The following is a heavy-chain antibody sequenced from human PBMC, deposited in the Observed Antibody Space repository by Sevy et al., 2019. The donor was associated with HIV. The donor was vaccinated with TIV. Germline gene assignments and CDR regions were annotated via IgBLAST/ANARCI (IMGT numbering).Heavy chain of an antibody. D-gene: IGHD2-21*01. J-gene: IGHJ4*02. Sequence: GGSLRLSCAASGFTFSKYSMSWVRQAPGKGLEWVANIDQDGSQKNYVDSVKGRFTISRDNAKNSVYLQMNRLRVDDTAVYYCARELWPGDYWGQGTLVTVSS. CDR1: GFTFSKYS. CDR2: IDQDGSQK. V-gene: IGHV3-7*01. CDR3: ARELWPGDY.